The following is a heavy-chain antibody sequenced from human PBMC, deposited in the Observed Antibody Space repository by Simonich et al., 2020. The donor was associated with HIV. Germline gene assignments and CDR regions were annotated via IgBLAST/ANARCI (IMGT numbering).Heavy chain of an antibody. J-gene: IGHJ3*02. V-gene: IGHV4-34*01. Sequence: QVQLQQWGAGLLKPSETLSLTCAVYGGSFSGYYWSWIRHPPGKGREWIGENNHRGNTNYNPSRKSRVTISVDTSKNQFSLELSSVTAADTAVYYCARGNAFDIWGQGTMVTVSS. CDR1: GGSFSGYY. CDR3: ARGNAFDI. CDR2: NNHRGNT.